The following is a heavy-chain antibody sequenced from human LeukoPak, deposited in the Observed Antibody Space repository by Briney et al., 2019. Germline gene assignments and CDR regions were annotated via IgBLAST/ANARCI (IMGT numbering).Heavy chain of an antibody. CDR1: GFTLSDYY. J-gene: IGHJ4*02. CDR2: VSNGGSSSI. Sequence: GGSLRLSCAASGFTLSDYYMTWIRQAPGKGLEWVSYVSNGGSSSILYADSVKGRFTVFRDYAKDSLYLQMNSLRADDTGVYYCARDKSNKGHDCWGQGTLVTVSS. CDR3: ARDKSNKGHDC. V-gene: IGHV3-11*01.